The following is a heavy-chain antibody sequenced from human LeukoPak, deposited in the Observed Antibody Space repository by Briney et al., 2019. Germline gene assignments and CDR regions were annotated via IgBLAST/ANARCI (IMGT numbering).Heavy chain of an antibody. CDR1: GFTFSSYA. Sequence: PGGSLRLSCAASGFTFSSYAMRWVRQAPGKRLEYVSAITNNGDSPYYANSVKGRFIISRDNSKNTLYLQMGSLRAEDMAVYYCARVGDKGAFDYWGQGTLVTVSS. CDR2: ITNNGDSP. D-gene: IGHD3-16*01. CDR3: ARVGDKGAFDY. V-gene: IGHV3-64*01. J-gene: IGHJ4*02.